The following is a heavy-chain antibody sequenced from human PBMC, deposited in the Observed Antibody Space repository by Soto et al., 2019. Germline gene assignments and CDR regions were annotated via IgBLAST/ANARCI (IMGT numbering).Heavy chain of an antibody. Sequence: ESGGGVVQPGRSLRLSCAASGFTFSSYGMHWVRQAPGKGLEWVAVISYDGSNKYYADSVKGRFTISRDNSKNTLYLQMNSLRAEDTAVYYCAKDLGSGPTIDAFDIWGQGTMVTVSS. V-gene: IGHV3-30*18. J-gene: IGHJ3*02. CDR3: AKDLGSGPTIDAFDI. D-gene: IGHD6-19*01. CDR2: ISYDGSNK. CDR1: GFTFSSYG.